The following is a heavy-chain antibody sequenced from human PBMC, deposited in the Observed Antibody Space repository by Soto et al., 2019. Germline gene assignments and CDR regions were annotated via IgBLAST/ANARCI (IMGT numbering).Heavy chain of an antibody. CDR2: ITGSGNYI. D-gene: IGHD3-16*01. CDR1: GFTFRSYT. J-gene: IGHJ6*02. V-gene: IGHV3-21*01. CDR3: VRDNTVLPVFGGKTYYAMDV. Sequence: GGSLRLSCVASGFTFRSYTMHWVRQAPGKGLEWVSSITGSGNYIYYTDSVKGRFTISRDNARNSLFLQMNSLRAEDTAVYHCVRDNTVLPVFGGKTYYAMDVWGQGTTVTVSS.